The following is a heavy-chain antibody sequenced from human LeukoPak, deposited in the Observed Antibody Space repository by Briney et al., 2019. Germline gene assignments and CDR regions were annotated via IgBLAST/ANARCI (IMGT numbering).Heavy chain of an antibody. V-gene: IGHV3-7*01. Sequence: PGGSLRLSCAVSGGTFSAYWRAWVRQSPGKGLEWVAEINEDGSVKYYVDSMKGRFTISRDNAKNSLYLQMNSLGAEDTAVYYCAKVPRDSDCYWGQGTLVTVSS. J-gene: IGHJ4*02. CDR2: INEDGSVK. CDR1: GGTFSAYW. D-gene: IGHD2-21*02. CDR3: AKVPRDSDCY.